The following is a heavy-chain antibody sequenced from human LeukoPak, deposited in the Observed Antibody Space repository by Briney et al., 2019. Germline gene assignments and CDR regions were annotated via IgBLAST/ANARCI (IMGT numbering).Heavy chain of an antibody. CDR2: IYYSGST. J-gene: IGHJ3*02. V-gene: IGHV4-59*01. D-gene: IGHD6-6*01. CDR3: ARGVRSIAARKSAFDI. Sequence: SETLSLTCTVSGGSISSYYWSWIRQPPGKGLEWIGYIYYSGSTNYNPSLKSRVTISVDTSKNQFPLKLSSVTAADTAVYYCARGVRSIAARKSAFDIWGQGTMVTVSS. CDR1: GGSISSYY.